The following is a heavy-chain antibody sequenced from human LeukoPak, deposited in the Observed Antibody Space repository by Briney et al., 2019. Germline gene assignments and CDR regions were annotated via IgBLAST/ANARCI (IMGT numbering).Heavy chain of an antibody. CDR2: IYHSGST. CDR3: ARAGDPEPWGGSYYGMDV. V-gene: IGHV4-30-2*01. CDR1: GGSISSGGYS. J-gene: IGHJ6*02. D-gene: IGHD1-14*01. Sequence: SQTLSLTCAVSGGSISSGGYSWGWIRQPPGKGLEGFGYIYHSGSTYYNPSLKSRVTISVDRSKNQFSLKLSSVTAADTAVYYCARAGDPEPWGGSYYGMDVWGQGTTVTVSS.